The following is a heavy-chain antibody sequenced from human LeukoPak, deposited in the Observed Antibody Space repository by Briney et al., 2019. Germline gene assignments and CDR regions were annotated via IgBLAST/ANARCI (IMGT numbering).Heavy chain of an antibody. CDR2: IYSGGST. CDR1: GFTVSSNY. J-gene: IGHJ4*02. Sequence: GGSLRLSCAASGFTVSSNYMSWVRQAPGKGLEWVSVIYSGGSTYYADSVKGRFTISRDNSKNTLYLQMNSLRAEDTAVYYCARVNSYGWFVYFDYWGQGTLVTVSS. D-gene: IGHD5-18*01. CDR3: ARVNSYGWFVYFDY. V-gene: IGHV3-53*01.